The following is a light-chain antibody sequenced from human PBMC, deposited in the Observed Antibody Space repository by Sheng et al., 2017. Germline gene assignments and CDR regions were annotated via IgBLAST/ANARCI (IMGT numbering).Light chain of an antibody. CDR3: QQYDGGLLPFT. V-gene: IGKV3-11*01. J-gene: IGKJ3*01. Sequence: EIVLTQSPATLSLSPGERATLSCRASQSVSSYLAWYQQKPGQAPRLLIYRASSRATGIPDRFSGSGSGTDFTLTITRLEPEDFAVYYCQQYDGGLLPFTFGPGTKVDV. CDR2: RAS. CDR1: QSVSSY.